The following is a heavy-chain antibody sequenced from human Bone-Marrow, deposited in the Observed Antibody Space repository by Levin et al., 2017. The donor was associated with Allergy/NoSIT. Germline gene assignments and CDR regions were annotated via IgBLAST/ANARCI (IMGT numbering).Heavy chain of an antibody. V-gene: IGHV4-39*01. CDR3: ARGHLWSRGHFDY. Sequence: PSETLSLTCVVSGGSIRNSVHYWGWIRQPPGKGLEWIGSIHYSGTTYYSSSLKSRVAMSVDTFNNQFSLELSSVTAADTATYFCARGHLWSRGHFDYWGQGTLVPVSS. J-gene: IGHJ4*02. CDR2: IHYSGTT. CDR1: GGSIRNSVHY. D-gene: IGHD3-10*01.